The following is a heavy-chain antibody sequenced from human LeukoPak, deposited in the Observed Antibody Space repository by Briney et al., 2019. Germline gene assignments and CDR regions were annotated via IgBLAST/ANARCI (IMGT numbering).Heavy chain of an antibody. V-gene: IGHV3-21*01. D-gene: IGHD3-22*01. J-gene: IGHJ4*02. CDR2: ISSSSSYI. CDR3: ASLGGYYYDSSGYSFDY. Sequence: GGSLRLSCAASGFTFSSYSMNWVRQAPGKGLEWVSSISSSSSYIYYADSVKGRFTISRYNAKNSLYLQMNSLRAEDTAVYYCASLGGYYYDSSGYSFDYWGQGTLVTVSS. CDR1: GFTFSSYS.